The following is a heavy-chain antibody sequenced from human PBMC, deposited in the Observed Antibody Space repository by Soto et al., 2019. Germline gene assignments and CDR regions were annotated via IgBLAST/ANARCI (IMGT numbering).Heavy chain of an antibody. CDR1: GFTFSSYS. CDR2: ISSSSSTI. V-gene: IGHV3-48*02. Sequence: HPGGSLRLSCAASGFTFSSYSMNWVRQAPGKGLEWVSYISSSSSTIYYADSVKGRFTISRDNAKNSLYLQMNSLRDEDTAVYYCARDRDDYGGNSEIDPWGQGTLVTVSS. CDR3: ARDRDDYGGNSEIDP. D-gene: IGHD4-17*01. J-gene: IGHJ5*02.